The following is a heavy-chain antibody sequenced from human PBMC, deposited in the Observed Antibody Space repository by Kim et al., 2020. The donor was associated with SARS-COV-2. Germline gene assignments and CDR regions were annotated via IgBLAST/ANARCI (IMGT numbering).Heavy chain of an antibody. Sequence: SRKFQGRVTITRDTSASTAYMELSSLRSEDTAVYYCARVGSSGWYGAFDYWGQGTLVTVSS. D-gene: IGHD6-19*01. J-gene: IGHJ4*02. CDR3: ARVGSSGWYGAFDY. V-gene: IGHV1-3*01.